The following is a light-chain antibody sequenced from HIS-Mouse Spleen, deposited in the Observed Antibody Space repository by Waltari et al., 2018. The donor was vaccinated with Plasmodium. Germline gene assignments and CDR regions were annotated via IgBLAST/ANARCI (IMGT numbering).Light chain of an antibody. Sequence: EIVMTQSPATLSVSPGERATLSCRASQSVSSNLAWYQQKPVQAPRLLIYGASTRATGIPARFSGSWSGTWFPLTISSLQSEDFAVYYCQQYNNWSFTFGPGTKVDIK. CDR2: GAS. J-gene: IGKJ3*01. CDR3: QQYNNWSFT. CDR1: QSVSSN. V-gene: IGKV3-15*01.